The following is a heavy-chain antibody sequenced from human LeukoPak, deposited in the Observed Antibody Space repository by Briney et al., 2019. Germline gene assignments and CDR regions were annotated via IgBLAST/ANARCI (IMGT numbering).Heavy chain of an antibody. CDR2: IYSGGST. Sequence: PGGSLRLSCAASEFSVGSNYMTWVRQAPGKGLEWVSLIYSGGSTYYADSVKGRFTISRDNSKNTLYLQMNSLRAEDTAVYYCARDNVRKDDYWGQGTLVTVSS. J-gene: IGHJ4*02. CDR1: EFSVGSNY. CDR3: ARDNVRKDDY. V-gene: IGHV3-66*01. D-gene: IGHD2-8*01.